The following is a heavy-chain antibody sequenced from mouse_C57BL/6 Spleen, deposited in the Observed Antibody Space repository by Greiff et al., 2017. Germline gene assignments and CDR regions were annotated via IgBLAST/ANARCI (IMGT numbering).Heavy chain of an antibody. J-gene: IGHJ3*01. CDR1: GYTFTDYN. CDR3: ARSANWDGSAWFAY. V-gene: IGHV1-18*01. D-gene: IGHD4-1*01. Sequence: EVQLQQSGPELVKPGASVKIPCKASGYTFTDYNMDWVKQSHGKSLEWIGDINPNNGGTIYNQKFKGKATLTVDKSSSTAYMELRSLTSEDTAVYDCARSANWDGSAWFAYWGQGTLVTVSA. CDR2: INPNNGGT.